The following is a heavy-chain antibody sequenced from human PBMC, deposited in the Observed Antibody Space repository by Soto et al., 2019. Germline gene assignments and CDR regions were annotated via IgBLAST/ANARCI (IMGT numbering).Heavy chain of an antibody. D-gene: IGHD4-4*01. CDR3: ARSGSYDYSNYDFDY. J-gene: IGHJ4*02. Sequence: PSETLSLTCTVSGGSISSSGCYWGWIRQPPGKGLEWIGSIYYSGSTYYNPSLKSRVTISVDTSKNQFSLKLSSVTAADTAVYYCARSGSYDYSNYDFDYWGQGTLLTVSS. CDR1: GGSISSSGCY. CDR2: IYYSGST. V-gene: IGHV4-39*01.